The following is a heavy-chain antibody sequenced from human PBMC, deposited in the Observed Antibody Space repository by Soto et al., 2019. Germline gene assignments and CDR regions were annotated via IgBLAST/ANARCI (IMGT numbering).Heavy chain of an antibody. V-gene: IGHV4-39*01. J-gene: IGHJ6*02. Sequence: SETLSLTCTVSGGSISSSSYYWGWIRQPPGKGLEWIGSIYYSRSTYYNPSLKSRVTISVDTSKNQFSLKLSSVTAADTVVYYCARLRVIYYYYYYGMDVWGQGTTVTVSS. CDR3: ARLRVIYYYYYYGMDV. CDR1: GGSISSSSYY. CDR2: IYYSRST.